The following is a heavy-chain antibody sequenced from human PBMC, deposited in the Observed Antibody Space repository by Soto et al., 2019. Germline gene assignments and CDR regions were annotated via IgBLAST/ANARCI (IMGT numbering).Heavy chain of an antibody. CDR2: INPNSGGT. J-gene: IGHJ4*02. Sequence: ASVKVSCKASGYTFTGYYMHWVRQAPGQGLEWMGWINPNSGGTNYAQKFQGRVTMTRDTSISTAYMELSRLRSDDTAVYYCARDLYDFWSGWLDYWGQGTLVTASS. V-gene: IGHV1-2*02. CDR3: ARDLYDFWSGWLDY. D-gene: IGHD3-3*01. CDR1: GYTFTGYY.